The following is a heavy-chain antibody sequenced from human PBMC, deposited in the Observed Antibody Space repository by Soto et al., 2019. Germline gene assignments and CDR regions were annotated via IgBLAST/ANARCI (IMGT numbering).Heavy chain of an antibody. V-gene: IGHV3-74*01. J-gene: IGHJ4*02. CDR3: ARAEYDYDSSGFPLYYFDY. Sequence: HPGGSLRLSCAASRFTFSSYWMHWVRQAPGKGLVWVSRINSDGSSTSYADSVKGRFTISRDNAKNTLFLQMNSLRAEDTALYYCARAEYDYDSSGFPLYYFDYWGQGTLVTVSS. CDR1: RFTFSSYW. CDR2: INSDGSST. D-gene: IGHD3-22*01.